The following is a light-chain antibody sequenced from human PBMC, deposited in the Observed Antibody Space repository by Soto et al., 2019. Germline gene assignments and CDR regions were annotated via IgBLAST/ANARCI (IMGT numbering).Light chain of an antibody. J-gene: IGKJ1*01. CDR2: GAS. V-gene: IGKV3-15*01. Sequence: EILMTQSPATLSVSTGERATLSCRASQSVSSNFAWYQQKPGQAPRLLIYGASTRATGIPARFSGSGSGTEFTLTISSLQSEDFAVYYCQQYNNWPPWTFGQGTKVEIK. CDR1: QSVSSN. CDR3: QQYNNWPPWT.